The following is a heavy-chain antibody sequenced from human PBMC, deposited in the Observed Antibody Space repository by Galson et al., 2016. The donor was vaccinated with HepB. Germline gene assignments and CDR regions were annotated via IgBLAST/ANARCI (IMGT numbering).Heavy chain of an antibody. D-gene: IGHD2-21*02. V-gene: IGHV3-33*01. Sequence: SLRLSCAASGFTFSSYGMHWFRQAPGKGLEWVAVIWYDGSNKYYADSVKGRFTISRDNSKNTLYLQRSSLRAEDTAVYYCARDPLPIAVVTFTFDYWGQGTLVTVSS. CDR2: IWYDGSNK. J-gene: IGHJ4*02. CDR1: GFTFSSYG. CDR3: ARDPLPIAVVTFTFDY.